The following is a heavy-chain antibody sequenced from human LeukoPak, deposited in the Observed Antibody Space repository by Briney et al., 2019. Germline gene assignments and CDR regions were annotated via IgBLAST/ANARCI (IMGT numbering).Heavy chain of an antibody. Sequence: ASVKVSCKASGYTFTGYYMHWVRQAPGQGLEWMGWINPNSGGTNYAQKFQGRVTMTRDTSISTAYMELSRLRSDDTAVYYCARDSHWSKPVDYWGQGTLVTVPS. CDR1: GYTFTGYY. CDR2: INPNSGGT. CDR3: ARDSHWSKPVDY. V-gene: IGHV1-2*02. J-gene: IGHJ4*02. D-gene: IGHD2-8*02.